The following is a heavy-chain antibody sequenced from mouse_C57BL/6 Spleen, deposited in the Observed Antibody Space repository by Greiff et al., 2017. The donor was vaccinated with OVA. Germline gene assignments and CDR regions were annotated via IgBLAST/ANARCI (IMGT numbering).Heavy chain of an antibody. D-gene: IGHD1-1*01. CDR2: ISSGGDYI. CDR1: GFTFSSYA. V-gene: IGHV5-9-1*02. Sequence: EVQLVESGEGLVKPGGSLKLSCAASGFTFSSYAMSWVRQTPEKRLEWVAYISSGGDYIYYADTVKGRFPISRDNARNTLYLQMSSLKSEDTAMYYCTREGITTVVARGFAYWGQGTLVTVSA. J-gene: IGHJ3*01. CDR3: TREGITTVVARGFAY.